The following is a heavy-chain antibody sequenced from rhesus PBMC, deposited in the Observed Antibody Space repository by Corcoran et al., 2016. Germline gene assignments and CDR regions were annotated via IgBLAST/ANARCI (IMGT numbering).Heavy chain of an antibody. J-gene: IGHJ4*01. D-gene: IGHD5-12*01. Sequence: QMQLQRSGQGLVRPSETLSLTCAVSGVSISSSSWTCIRRAPRKGLEWIGYIESSGNSNKYNPARKRRITRAVDTSKNQFSRNLRAGTDAATAVYYCAIRGYSDSYFDLWGQGVLVTISS. CDR2: IESSGNSN. CDR3: AIRGYSDSYFDL. CDR1: GVSISSSS. V-gene: IGHV4-169*01.